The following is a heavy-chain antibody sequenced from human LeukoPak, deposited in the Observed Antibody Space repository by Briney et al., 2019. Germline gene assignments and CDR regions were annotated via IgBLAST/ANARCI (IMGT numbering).Heavy chain of an antibody. Sequence: DSVKVSCKASGYTFTGYYMHWVRQAPGQGLEWMGWINPNSGGTNYAQKFQGRVTMTRDTSISTAYMELSRLRSDDTAVYYCARGGGATNWSDFDYWGQGTLVTVSS. CDR2: INPNSGGT. CDR3: ARGGGATNWSDFDY. J-gene: IGHJ4*02. D-gene: IGHD1-26*01. CDR1: GYTFTGYY. V-gene: IGHV1-2*02.